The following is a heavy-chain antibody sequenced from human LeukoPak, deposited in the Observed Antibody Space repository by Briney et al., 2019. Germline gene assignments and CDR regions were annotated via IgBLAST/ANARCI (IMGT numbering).Heavy chain of an antibody. CDR2: ISGSGDST. CDR1: GFTFSRYA. J-gene: IGHJ4*02. CDR3: AKRAAAEIDY. D-gene: IGHD6-13*01. V-gene: IGHV3-23*01. Sequence: GGSLRLSRAASGFTFSRYAMSWVRQAPGKGLEWVSDISGSGDSTYYADSVKGRFTISRDNSKNTLYLQMNSLRAEDTAVYYCAKRAAAEIDYWGQGTLVTVSS.